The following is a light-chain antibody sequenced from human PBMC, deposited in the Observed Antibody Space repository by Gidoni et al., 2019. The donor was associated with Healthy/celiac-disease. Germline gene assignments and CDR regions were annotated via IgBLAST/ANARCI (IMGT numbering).Light chain of an antibody. CDR2: EVS. V-gene: IGLV2-14*01. CDR3: SSYTSSSTHVV. J-gene: IGLJ2*01. CDR1: SSDVGGYNS. Sequence: QSALTQPASVSGSPGQSITISCTGTSSDVGGYNSVSWYQQHPGKAPNLMIYEVSNRPSGVSNRFSGSKSGNTASLTISGLQAEDEADYYCSSYTSSSTHVVFGGGTKLTVL.